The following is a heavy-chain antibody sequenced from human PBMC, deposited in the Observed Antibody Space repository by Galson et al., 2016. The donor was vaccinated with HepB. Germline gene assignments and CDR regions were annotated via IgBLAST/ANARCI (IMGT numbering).Heavy chain of an antibody. CDR1: GFSFSSYP. J-gene: IGHJ6*02. V-gene: IGHV3-64D*06. CDR2: ITTNGDDT. Sequence: SLRLSCAASGFSFSSYPMHWVRQAPGKGLEYVSGITTNGDDTKYADSVKCRFTIFRDNSKNTLYLQMRSLRAEDTAVYYCVKSNLAAPGGFYGMDVWGQGTTVTVSS. CDR3: VKSNLAAPGGFYGMDV. D-gene: IGHD6-13*01.